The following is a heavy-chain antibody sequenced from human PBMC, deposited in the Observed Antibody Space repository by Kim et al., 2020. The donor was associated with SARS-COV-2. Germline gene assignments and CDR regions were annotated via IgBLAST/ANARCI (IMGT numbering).Heavy chain of an antibody. CDR2: ISAGGGTT. CDR3: AKFQVVRGGPIQMFDY. V-gene: IGHV3-23*01. J-gene: IGHJ4*02. Sequence: GGSLRLSCAASGFTFSSYAMNWVRQAPGKGLEWVSTISAGGGTTYYADSVKGRFTISRDNPKTTLYLQMNSLRAEDTAFYFCAKFQVVRGGPIQMFDYWGQGTLVTVSS. D-gene: IGHD3-10*01. CDR1: GFTFSSYA.